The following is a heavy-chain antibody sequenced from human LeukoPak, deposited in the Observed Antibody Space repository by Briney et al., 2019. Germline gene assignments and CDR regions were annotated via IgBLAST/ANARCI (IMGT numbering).Heavy chain of an antibody. D-gene: IGHD1-1*01. J-gene: IGHJ6*03. V-gene: IGHV3-13*01. CDR1: GFTFSSFD. Sequence: GGSLRLSCAASGFTFSSFDMRWVRQPTGQGLEWVSTIGTASDTYYPGSVEGRFTLSRDNAKNSLYLQRNSLTAGDTAVYYCARAPSRGKYYYMDVWGKGTTVTVSS. CDR3: ARAPSRGKYYYMDV. CDR2: IGTASDT.